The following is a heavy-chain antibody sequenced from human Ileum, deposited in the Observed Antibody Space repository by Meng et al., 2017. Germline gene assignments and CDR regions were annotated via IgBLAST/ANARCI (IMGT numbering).Heavy chain of an antibody. J-gene: IGHJ4*02. CDR2: ICYSGNT. CDR1: GGSISSSSHC. Sequence: QLQLQESGLGLVKPSEPLFFICTVSGGSISSSSHCCDWIRQPPGKGLEWIGSICYSGNTYYNPSLKSRVSMSVDTSKKQISLKLNSVTAADTAVYYCARRTGEVDLLDYWGQGTLVTVSS. V-gene: IGHV4-39*01. D-gene: IGHD7-27*01. CDR3: ARRTGEVDLLDY.